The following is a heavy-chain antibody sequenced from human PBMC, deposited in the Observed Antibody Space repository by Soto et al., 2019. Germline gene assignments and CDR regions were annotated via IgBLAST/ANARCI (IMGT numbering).Heavy chain of an antibody. V-gene: IGHV3-11*01. J-gene: IGHJ6*02. CDR2: ISSSGSTI. CDR3: ARTDIVATSNYYYGMDV. CDR1: GFTFSDYY. D-gene: IGHD5-12*01. Sequence: PGGSLRLSCAASGFTFSDYYMSWIRQAPGKGLEWVSYISSSGSTIYYADSVKGRFTISRDNAKNSLYLQMNSLRAEDTAVYYCARTDIVATSNYYYGMDVWGQGTTVTV.